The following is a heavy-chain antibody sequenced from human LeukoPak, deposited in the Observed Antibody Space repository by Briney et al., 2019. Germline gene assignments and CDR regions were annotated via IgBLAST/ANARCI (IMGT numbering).Heavy chain of an antibody. CDR2: ISPNSGGT. Sequence: ASVTVSCKASGYTFTGYYMHWVRQAPGQGLEWMGWISPNSGGTNYAQKFQGRVTMTRDTSISTAYMELSRLRYDDTAVYYCAREGRRIAAAGRGWFDPWGQGTLVTVSS. V-gene: IGHV1-2*02. J-gene: IGHJ5*02. D-gene: IGHD6-13*01. CDR3: AREGRRIAAAGRGWFDP. CDR1: GYTFTGYY.